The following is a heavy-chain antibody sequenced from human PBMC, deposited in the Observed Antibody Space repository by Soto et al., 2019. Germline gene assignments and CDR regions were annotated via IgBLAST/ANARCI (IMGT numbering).Heavy chain of an antibody. CDR1: GYTFTSYG. CDR2: INAYNGNT. Sequence: QVQVVQSGAEVKKPGASVKVSCKASGYTFTSYGISWVRQAPGQGLEWMGWINAYNGNTKYEQKLQGRVTMTTDTSTSTASMELRSLRSDDTAVYSCPRVVGGGISAPWGQGSVVTVSS. D-gene: IGHD1-26*01. CDR3: PRVVGGGISAP. V-gene: IGHV1-18*01. J-gene: IGHJ5*02.